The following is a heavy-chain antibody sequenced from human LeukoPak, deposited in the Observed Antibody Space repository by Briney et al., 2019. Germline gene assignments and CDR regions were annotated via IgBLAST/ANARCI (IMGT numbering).Heavy chain of an antibody. CDR1: GFPFSSYV. D-gene: IGHD5-12*01. CDR3: AKVQYSDYNMNFDY. J-gene: IGHJ4*02. V-gene: IGHV3-23*01. CDR2: ITGSGGTT. Sequence: PGGSLGLSFAASGFPFSSYVMSGVRQAPGKGLEWVSAITGSGGTTYYADSVKGRFTISRDNSKNTLYLQMNSLRDDDTAVYYCAKVQYSDYNMNFDYWGQGTLVTVSS.